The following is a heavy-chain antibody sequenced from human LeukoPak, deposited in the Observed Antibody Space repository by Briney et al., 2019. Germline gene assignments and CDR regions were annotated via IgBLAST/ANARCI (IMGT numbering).Heavy chain of an antibody. CDR1: GFTFSSYA. CDR2: ISYDGSNK. Sequence: AGTLSLTCAASGFTFSSYAMHWVRQAQGKGLEWVAVISYDGSNKYYADSVKGRFTISRDNSKNTLYLQMNSLRAEDTAVYHCARDYSWLRLVSDYWGQGTLVTVSS. CDR3: ARDYSWLRLVSDY. J-gene: IGHJ4*02. D-gene: IGHD5-12*01. V-gene: IGHV3-30*04.